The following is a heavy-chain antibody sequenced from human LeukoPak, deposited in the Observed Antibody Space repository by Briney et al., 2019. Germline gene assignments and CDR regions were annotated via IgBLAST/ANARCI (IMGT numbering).Heavy chain of an antibody. V-gene: IGHV3-9*03. CDR1: GFTFDDYA. D-gene: IGHD3-10*01. CDR3: AKASGRVYYYYMDV. CDR2: ISWNSGSI. Sequence: GGSLRLSCAASGFTFDDYAMHWVRQAPGKGLEWVSGISWNSGSIGYADSVKGRFTISRDNAKNSLYLQMNSLRAEDMALYYCAKASGRVYYYYMDVWGKGTTVTASS. J-gene: IGHJ6*03.